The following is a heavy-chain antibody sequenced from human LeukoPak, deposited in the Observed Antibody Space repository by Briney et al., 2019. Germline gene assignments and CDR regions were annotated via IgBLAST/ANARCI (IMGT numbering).Heavy chain of an antibody. V-gene: IGHV4-39*01. CDR1: GGSISSSSYY. CDR2: IYYSGST. D-gene: IGHD6-19*01. J-gene: IGHJ4*02. Sequence: SETLSLTCTVSGGSISSSSYYWGWIRQPPWKGLEWFGSIYYSGSTYYNPSLKSPVTISRHTSKNQFSLKLSSVTAADTAVYYCASPENSSGPFDYWGQGTLVTVSS. CDR3: ASPENSSGPFDY.